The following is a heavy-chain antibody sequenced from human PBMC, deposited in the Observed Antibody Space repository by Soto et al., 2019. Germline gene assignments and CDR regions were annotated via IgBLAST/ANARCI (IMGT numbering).Heavy chain of an antibody. D-gene: IGHD1-1*01. CDR2: IYYSGST. V-gene: IGHV4-59*01. J-gene: IGHJ6*02. Sequence: PSETLSLTCTVSGGSISSYYWSWIRQPPGKGLEWIGYIYYSGSTNYNPSLTSRVTISVDTSKNQFSLKLSSVTAADTAVYYCARLSRDRYKDYGMDVWGQGTTVTVSS. CDR3: ARLSRDRYKDYGMDV. CDR1: GGSISSYY.